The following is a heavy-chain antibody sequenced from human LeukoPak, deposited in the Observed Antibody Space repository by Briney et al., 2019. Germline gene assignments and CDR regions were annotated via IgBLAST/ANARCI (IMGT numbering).Heavy chain of an antibody. V-gene: IGHV1-3*01. J-gene: IGHJ5*02. CDR2: INAGNGNT. CDR1: GYTFTSYA. CDR3: ARGPHIVVVPAARSWFDP. Sequence: ASVKVSCKASGYTFTSYAMHWVRQAPGQRLEWMGWINAGNGNTKYSQKFQGRVTITRDTSASTAYMELSSLRSEDTAVYYCARGPHIVVVPAARSWFDPWGQGTLVTVSS. D-gene: IGHD2-2*01.